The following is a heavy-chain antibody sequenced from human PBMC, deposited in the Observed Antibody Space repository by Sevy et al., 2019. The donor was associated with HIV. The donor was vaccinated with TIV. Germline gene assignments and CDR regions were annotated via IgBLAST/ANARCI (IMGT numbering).Heavy chain of an antibody. CDR2: IRRNSHEPYGGTT. Sequence: GSLRLSCTSSGFTFGDYAMSWFRQAPGKGLEGVAFIRRNSHEPYGGTTEYAAPVKGRFNISRDDSKSIAYLQMNSLKTEDTAVYYCTRPLATADTPEYFFDYWGQGILVTVSS. CDR3: TRPLATADTPEYFFDY. J-gene: IGHJ4*02. V-gene: IGHV3-49*03. CDR1: GFTFGDYA. D-gene: IGHD5-12*01.